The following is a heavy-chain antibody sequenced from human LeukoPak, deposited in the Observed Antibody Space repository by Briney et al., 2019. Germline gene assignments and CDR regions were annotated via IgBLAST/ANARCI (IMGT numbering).Heavy chain of an antibody. J-gene: IGHJ4*02. CDR3: ARRANYGDFDY. Sequence: GGSLRLSCAASGFTFSSYAMSWVRQAPGKGLEWVSVISGSGSVDTTYYADSVKGRFTISRDNSKNTLYLQMNNLRADDTAVYYCARRANYGDFDYWGQGTLVTVSS. D-gene: IGHD4-17*01. CDR1: GFTFSSYA. V-gene: IGHV3-23*01. CDR2: ISGSGSVDTT.